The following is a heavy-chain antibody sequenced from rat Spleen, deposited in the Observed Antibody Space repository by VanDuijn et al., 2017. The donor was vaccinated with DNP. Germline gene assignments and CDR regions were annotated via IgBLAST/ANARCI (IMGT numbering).Heavy chain of an antibody. Sequence: EVQLVESGGGLVQPGRSMKLSCAASGFTFSNSDMAWVRQAPTKGLEWVASISTSGGSTYYRDSVKGRFTVSRDNAKSSLYLQMDSLRSEDTATYYCARQGRSALWGPGTMVTVSS. CDR1: GFTFSNSD. J-gene: IGHJ1*01. V-gene: IGHV5-25*01. CDR2: ISTSGGST. CDR3: ARQGRSAL. D-gene: IGHD1-11*01.